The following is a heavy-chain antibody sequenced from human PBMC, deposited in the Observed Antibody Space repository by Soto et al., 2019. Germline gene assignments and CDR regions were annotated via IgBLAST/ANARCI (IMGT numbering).Heavy chain of an antibody. V-gene: IGHV3-33*01. D-gene: IGHD3-10*01. J-gene: IGHJ6*02. CDR2: IWYDGSNK. CDR1: GFTFSSYG. CDR3: ARDRNTMAYYYDGMDV. Sequence: GGSLRLSCAASGFTFSSYGMHWVRQAPGKGLEWVAVIWYDGSNKYYADSVKGRFTISRDNSKNTLYLQMNSLRAEDTAVYYCARDRNTMAYYYDGMDVWGQGTTVTVSS.